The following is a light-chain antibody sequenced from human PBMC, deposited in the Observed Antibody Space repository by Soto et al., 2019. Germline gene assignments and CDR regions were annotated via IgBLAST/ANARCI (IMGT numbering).Light chain of an antibody. CDR1: QSVSSSY. Sequence: EIVLPQSPGPLSLSPGERSTLSCMASQSVSSSYLAWYQQKPGQAPRLLIYGASSRATGIPDRFSGSGSGTDFTLTISRLEPEDFAVYYCQQYGSSLTWTFGQGTKVDIK. V-gene: IGKV3-20*01. CDR3: QQYGSSLTWT. CDR2: GAS. J-gene: IGKJ1*01.